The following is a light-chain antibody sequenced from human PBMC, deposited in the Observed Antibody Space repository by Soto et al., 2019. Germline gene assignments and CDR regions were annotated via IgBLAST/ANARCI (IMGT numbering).Light chain of an antibody. J-gene: IGKJ5*01. CDR2: DAS. V-gene: IGKV3-11*01. CDR3: QQRSNWPIT. Sequence: EIVLTQSPGTLSLSAGERATLSCRASQSVSSYLAWYQQKPGQAPRLPIYDASNRATGIPARFSGSGSGTDFTLTISSLEPEDFAVYYCQQRSNWPITFGQGTRLEI. CDR1: QSVSSY.